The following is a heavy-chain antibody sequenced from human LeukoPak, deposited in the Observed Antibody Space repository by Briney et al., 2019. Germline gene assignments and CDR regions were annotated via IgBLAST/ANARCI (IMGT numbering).Heavy chain of an antibody. J-gene: IGHJ4*02. D-gene: IGHD6-13*01. CDR1: GFSFSAYG. V-gene: IGHV3-33*01. CDR3: ARSQSSSLIDY. CDR2: IWYDGSSK. Sequence: PGGSLRLSCAASGFSFSAYGVHWVRQAPGKGLEWVAVIWYDGSSKDYADSVKGRFTSSRDNSKNTLYLQMNSLTVEDTAVYYCARSQSSSLIDYWGQGTLVTVSS.